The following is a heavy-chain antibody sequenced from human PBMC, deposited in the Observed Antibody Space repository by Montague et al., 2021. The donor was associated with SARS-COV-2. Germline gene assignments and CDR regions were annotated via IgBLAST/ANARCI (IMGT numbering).Heavy chain of an antibody. V-gene: IGHV2-70*01. J-gene: IGHJ6*02. D-gene: IGHD4-11*01. CDR3: ARVTTVTYPYYYYYGMDV. CDR2: IDWDDDK. CDR1: GFSPSTSGMC. Sequence: VKPTQTLILTCTFSGFSPSTSGMCVSWIRQPPGKALEWLALIDWDDDKYYSTSLKTRLTISKDTSKNQVVLTMTNMDPVDTATYYCARVTTVTYPYYYYYGMDVWGQGTTVTVSS.